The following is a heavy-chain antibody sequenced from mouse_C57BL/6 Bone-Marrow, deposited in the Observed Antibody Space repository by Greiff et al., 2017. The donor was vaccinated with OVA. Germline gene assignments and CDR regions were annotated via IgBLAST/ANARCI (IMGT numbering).Heavy chain of an antibody. J-gene: IGHJ3*01. Sequence: VQLQQSGAELVRPGSSVKLSCKASGYTFTSYWMDWVKQRPGQGLEWIGNIYPSDSETHYNQKFKDKATLTVDKSSSTAYMQLSSLTSEDSAVYYCASHYYGLFAYWGQGTLVTVSA. D-gene: IGHD1-2*01. V-gene: IGHV1-61*01. CDR3: ASHYYGLFAY. CDR1: GYTFTSYW. CDR2: IYPSDSET.